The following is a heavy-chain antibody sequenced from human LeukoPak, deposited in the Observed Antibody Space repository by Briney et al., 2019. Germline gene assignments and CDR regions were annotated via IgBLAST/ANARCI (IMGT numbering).Heavy chain of an antibody. D-gene: IGHD3-10*01. V-gene: IGHV1-18*01. CDR1: GYRFITFG. Sequence: ASVKVSCKTSGYRFITFGINWVRQAPGQGLEWMGWINPCNGNRYYAKKFQDRFNMTTDTSTSTVYLELQTLTSDDTAIYYCARFQASEFRGFDHWGQGTLITVSS. J-gene: IGHJ4*02. CDR2: INPCNGNR. CDR3: ARFQASEFRGFDH.